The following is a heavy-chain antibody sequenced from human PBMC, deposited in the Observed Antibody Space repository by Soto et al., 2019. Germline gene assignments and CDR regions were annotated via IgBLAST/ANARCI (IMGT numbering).Heavy chain of an antibody. CDR2: INPNSGGT. J-gene: IGHJ6*02. V-gene: IGHV1-2*04. CDR3: ARGARTAAGTDYYYGMDV. CDR1: GYTFTGYY. Sequence: QVQLVQSGAEVKKPGASVKVSCKASGYTFTGYYMHWVRQAPGQGLEWMGWINPNSGGTNYAQKCQGWVTMTRDTSISTAYMELSRLRSDDTAVYYCARGARTAAGTDYYYGMDVWGQGTTVTVSS. D-gene: IGHD6-13*01.